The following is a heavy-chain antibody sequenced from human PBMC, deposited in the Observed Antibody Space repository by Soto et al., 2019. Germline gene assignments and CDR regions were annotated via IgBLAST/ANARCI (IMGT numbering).Heavy chain of an antibody. CDR2: LYYSGST. CDR3: ARDSGTGDFDY. V-gene: IGHV4-61*01. Sequence: SETLSLTCTVSGGSVSSGSYYWSWIRQPPGKGLEWIGNLYYSGSTNYNPSLKSRVTISLDTSENQFSLKLSSVTAADTAVYYCARDSGTGDFDYWGQGTLVTVSS. J-gene: IGHJ4*02. D-gene: IGHD3-10*01. CDR1: GGSVSSGSYY.